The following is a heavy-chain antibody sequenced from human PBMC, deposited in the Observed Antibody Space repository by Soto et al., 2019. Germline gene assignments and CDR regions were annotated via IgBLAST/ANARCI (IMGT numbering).Heavy chain of an antibody. V-gene: IGHV4-39*01. CDR1: GGSISSTTYY. Sequence: SETLSLTCTVSGGSISSTTYYCGWIRQPPGKGLEWIGSIYYSGSTYYNPSLKSRGTISVDMPKNQFSLKLNSVTAADTAVYYCARLVYGDSGPDSWGQGTLVTVSS. D-gene: IGHD4-17*01. CDR3: ARLVYGDSGPDS. CDR2: IYYSGST. J-gene: IGHJ4*02.